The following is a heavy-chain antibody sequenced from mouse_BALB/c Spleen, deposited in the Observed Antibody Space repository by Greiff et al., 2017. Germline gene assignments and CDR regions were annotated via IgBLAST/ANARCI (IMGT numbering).Heavy chain of an antibody. Sequence: VQLQESGPGLVAPSQSLSITCTVSGFSLTGYGVNWVRQPPGKGLAWLGMIWGDGSTDYNSALNSRLSISKDNSKSQVFLKMNSLQTDDTARYYCARVGFKGYFDVWGAGTTVTVSS. CDR1: GFSLTGYG. CDR2: IWGDGST. V-gene: IGHV2-6-7*01. CDR3: ARVGFKGYFDV. J-gene: IGHJ1*01.